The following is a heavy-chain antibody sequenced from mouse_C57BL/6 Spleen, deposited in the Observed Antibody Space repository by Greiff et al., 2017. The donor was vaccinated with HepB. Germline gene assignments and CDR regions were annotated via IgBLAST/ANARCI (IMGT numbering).Heavy chain of an antibody. Sequence: QVQLQQPGAELVMPGASVKLSCKASGYTFTSYWMHWVKQRPGQGLEWIGEIDPSDSYTNYNQKFKGKSTLTVDKSSSTAYMQLSSLTSEDSAVYYCARSGRVVSYWYFDVWGTGTTVTVSS. J-gene: IGHJ1*03. CDR3: ARSGRVVSYWYFDV. CDR2: IDPSDSYT. V-gene: IGHV1-69*01. CDR1: GYTFTSYW. D-gene: IGHD1-1*01.